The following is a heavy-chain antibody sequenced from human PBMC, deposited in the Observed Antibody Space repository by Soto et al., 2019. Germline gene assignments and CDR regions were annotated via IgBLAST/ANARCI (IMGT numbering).Heavy chain of an antibody. CDR3: ARHHGPTTSENWFDP. J-gene: IGHJ5*02. CDR2: ISTYSGDR. CDR1: GYTFFTYD. V-gene: IGHV1-18*01. D-gene: IGHD5-12*01. Sequence: ASVKVSCKASGYTFFTYDISWVRQAPGQGLEWMGWISTYSGDRRYAQKFQGRVTMTTDTSTTTAYLELRSLRSDDTAVYYCARHHGPTTSENWFDPWGQESLVTVCS.